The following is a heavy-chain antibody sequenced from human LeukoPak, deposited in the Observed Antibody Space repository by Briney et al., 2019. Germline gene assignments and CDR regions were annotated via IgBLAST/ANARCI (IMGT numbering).Heavy chain of an antibody. CDR2: ISGNGGTT. D-gene: IGHD6-13*01. J-gene: IGHJ4*02. CDR1: GFTFSNYA. V-gene: IGHV3-23*01. CDR3: AKATTISAAGSHFDY. Sequence: GGSLRLSCAASGFTFSNYAMSWVRQAPGGGLEWVAAISGNGGTTYYADSVKGRFTISRDNSKNTLYLQMNSLRAEDTAVFYCAKATTISAAGSHFDYWGQGTLVTVSS.